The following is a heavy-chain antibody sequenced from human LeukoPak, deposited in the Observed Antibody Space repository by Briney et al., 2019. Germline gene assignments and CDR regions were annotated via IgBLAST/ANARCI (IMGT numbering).Heavy chain of an antibody. D-gene: IGHD3-9*01. CDR2: IYPGDSDT. J-gene: IGHJ4*02. CDR3: ASGYDILESSFDY. CDR1: GYSFTTYG. V-gene: IGHV5-51*01. Sequence: GESLKISCKGSGYSFTTYGIGWVRQIPGKGLEWMGIIYPGDSDTRYSPSFQGQVTISADKSISTAYLQWSSLKASDTAMYYCASGYDILESSFDYWGQGTLVTVSS.